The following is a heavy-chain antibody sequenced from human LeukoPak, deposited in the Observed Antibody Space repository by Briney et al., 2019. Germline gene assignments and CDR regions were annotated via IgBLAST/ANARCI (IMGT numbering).Heavy chain of an antibody. CDR2: IKQDGSEK. D-gene: IGHD1-1*01. V-gene: IGHV3-7*03. CDR1: GFTFSTFA. CDR3: AKAVRGVSTGRGDYFDY. J-gene: IGHJ4*02. Sequence: GGSLRLSCAASGFTFSTFAMLWVRQPRGKGLEWVANIKQDGSEKYYVDSVKGRFTISRDNAKNSLYLQMNSLRAEDTAVYYCAKAVRGVSTGRGDYFDYWGQGTLVTISS.